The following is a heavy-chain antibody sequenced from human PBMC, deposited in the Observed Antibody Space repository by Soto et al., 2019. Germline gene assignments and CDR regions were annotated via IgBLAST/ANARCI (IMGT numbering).Heavy chain of an antibody. D-gene: IGHD2-21*02. J-gene: IGHJ1*01. CDR3: ARDKYCGGDCFVEYFQH. CDR1: GFTFISYA. Sequence: PGGSLRLSCAASGFTFISYAMHWVLQAPGKGLEWVAVISYDGSNKYYADSVKGRFTISRDNSKNTLYLQMNSLRAEDTAVYYCARDKYCGGDCFVEYFQHWGQGTLVTVSS. CDR2: ISYDGSNK. V-gene: IGHV3-30-3*01.